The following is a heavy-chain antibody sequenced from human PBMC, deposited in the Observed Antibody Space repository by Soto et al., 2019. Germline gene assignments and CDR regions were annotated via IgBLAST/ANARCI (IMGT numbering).Heavy chain of an antibody. CDR2: ISSSSSTI. J-gene: IGHJ6*04. CDR1: GFTFSSYS. Sequence: GGSLRLSCAAPGFTFSSYSMNWVRQAPGKGLEWVSYISSSSSTIYYADSVKGRFTISGDNSKNTLYLQMNSLRAEDTAVYYCARDLALTAMTSPYYYFGMDVWGKGTTVTVSS. CDR3: ARDLALTAMTSPYYYFGMDV. D-gene: IGHD5-18*01. V-gene: IGHV3-48*01.